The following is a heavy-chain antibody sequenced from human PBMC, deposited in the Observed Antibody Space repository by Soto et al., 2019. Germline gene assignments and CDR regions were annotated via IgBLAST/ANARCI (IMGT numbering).Heavy chain of an antibody. CDR2: IPDDGINK. D-gene: IGHD2-21*01. Sequence: GGSLRLSCAASGFTFSNHGMHWVRQAPGKGLEWVAVIPDDGINKYYADSVKGRFTISRDNAKNSLYLQMNSLRAEDTALYYCATGINFREAPGGMDVWGQGTPVTLSS. V-gene: IGHV3-30*03. CDR1: GFTFSNHG. CDR3: ATGINFREAPGGMDV. J-gene: IGHJ6*02.